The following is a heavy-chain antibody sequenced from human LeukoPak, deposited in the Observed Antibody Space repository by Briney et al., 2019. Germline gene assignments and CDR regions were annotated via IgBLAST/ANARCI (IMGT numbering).Heavy chain of an antibody. CDR1: GFTFSSYA. V-gene: IGHV3-64*01. D-gene: IGHD6-6*01. CDR2: ISSNGGST. CDR3: ARDYTPHSSSTYKLFDY. J-gene: IGHJ4*02. Sequence: GGSLRLSCAASGFTFSSYAMHWLRQAPGKGLEYVSAISSNGGSTYYANSVKGRFTISRDNSKNSLYLQMGSLRAEDMAVYYCARDYTPHSSSTYKLFDYWGQGTLVTVSS.